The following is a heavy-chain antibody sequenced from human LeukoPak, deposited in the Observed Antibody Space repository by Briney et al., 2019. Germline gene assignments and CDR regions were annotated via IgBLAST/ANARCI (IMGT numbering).Heavy chain of an antibody. CDR3: AKGNNYGQSNPHDY. Sequence: GRSLRLSCAASGFTFDDYAMHWVRQAPGKGLEWVSGISWNSGTIGYADSVKGRFTISRDNAKNSLYLQMNSLRAEDTALYYCAKGNNYGQSNPHDYWGQGTLVTVSS. CDR2: ISWNSGTI. D-gene: IGHD4-17*01. J-gene: IGHJ4*02. V-gene: IGHV3-9*01. CDR1: GFTFDDYA.